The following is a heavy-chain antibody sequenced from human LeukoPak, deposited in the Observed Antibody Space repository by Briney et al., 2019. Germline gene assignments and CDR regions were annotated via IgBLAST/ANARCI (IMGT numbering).Heavy chain of an antibody. J-gene: IGHJ6*02. V-gene: IGHV4-59*01. Sequence: SETLSLTCTVSGGSISSYYWSWIRQPPGKGLEWIGYIYYSGSTNYNPSLKSRVTISVDTSKNQFSLKLSSVTAADTAVYYCARESTYHSGPYGMDVWGQGTTVTVSS. CDR3: ARESTYHSGPYGMDV. CDR2: IYYSGST. CDR1: GGSISSYY. D-gene: IGHD1-1*01.